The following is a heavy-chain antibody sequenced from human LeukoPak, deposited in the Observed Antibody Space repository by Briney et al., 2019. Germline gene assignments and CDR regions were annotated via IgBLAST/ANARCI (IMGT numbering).Heavy chain of an antibody. CDR1: GGSISSYY. Sequence: SETLSLTCTVSGGSISSYYWSWIRQPAGKGLEWIGRIYTSGSTNYNPSLKSRVTISVDKSKNQFTLKLSSVTAADTAVYYCARVLGYCSGGSCYNDYWGQGTLVTVSS. J-gene: IGHJ4*02. CDR3: ARVLGYCSGGSCYNDY. V-gene: IGHV4-4*07. D-gene: IGHD2-15*01. CDR2: IYTSGST.